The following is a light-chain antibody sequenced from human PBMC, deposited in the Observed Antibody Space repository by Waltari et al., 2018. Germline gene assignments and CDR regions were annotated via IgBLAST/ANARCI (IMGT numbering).Light chain of an antibody. CDR3: CSYAGNYVI. V-gene: IGLV2-11*01. J-gene: IGLJ2*01. Sequence: QSALTQPRSVSGSPGPSVTISCPAASSDVGGSTYVSWYQQRPGKAPKLMIYDVSKRPSGVPDRFSGSKSGNTASLTISGLQADDEADYYCCSYAGNYVIFGGGTELTV. CDR1: SSDVGGSTY. CDR2: DVS.